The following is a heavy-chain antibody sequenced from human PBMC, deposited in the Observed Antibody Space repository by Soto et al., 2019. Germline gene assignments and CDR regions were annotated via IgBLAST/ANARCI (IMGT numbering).Heavy chain of an antibody. CDR2: INPSGGST. D-gene: IGHD3-3*01. CDR1: GYTFTSYY. V-gene: IGHV1-46*01. CDR3: ARGTIFGTLNPGAYYYYGMDV. J-gene: IGHJ6*02. Sequence: QVQLVQSGAEVKKPGASVKVSCKASGYTFTSYYMHWVRQAPGQGLEWMGIINPSGGSTSYAQKFQGRVTMTRDTSTSTVYMELSSLRSEDTAVYYCARGTIFGTLNPGAYYYYGMDVWGQGTTVTVSS.